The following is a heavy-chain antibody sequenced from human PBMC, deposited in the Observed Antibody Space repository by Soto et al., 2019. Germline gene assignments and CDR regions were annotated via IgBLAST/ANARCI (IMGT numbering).Heavy chain of an antibody. CDR2: IYNDGSST. V-gene: IGHV3-74*01. CDR3: ASDSRLLLPFAFDI. D-gene: IGHD2-15*01. CDR1: GFAFSGYW. J-gene: IGHJ3*02. Sequence: GGSLRLSCAASGFAFSGYWMHWVRQAPGKGLVWVSRIYNDGSSTKYADSVKGRFTISRDNAKNTLYLQMNSLRAEDTAVYYCASDSRLLLPFAFDIWGQGTMVTVSS.